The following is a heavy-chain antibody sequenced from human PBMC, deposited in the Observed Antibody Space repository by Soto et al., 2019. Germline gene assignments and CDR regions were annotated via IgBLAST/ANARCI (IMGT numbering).Heavy chain of an antibody. CDR2: ISAYNGNT. Sequence: ASVKVSCKASGYTFTNFGISWVRQAPGQGLEWMGWISAYNGNTNYAQNFQGWVTMTRDTSISTAYMELSRLRSDDTAVYYCARDVLSGSGSYSTYYFDYWGQGTLVTVSS. V-gene: IGHV1-18*01. D-gene: IGHD3-10*01. CDR3: ARDVLSGSGSYSTYYFDY. J-gene: IGHJ4*02. CDR1: GYTFTNFG.